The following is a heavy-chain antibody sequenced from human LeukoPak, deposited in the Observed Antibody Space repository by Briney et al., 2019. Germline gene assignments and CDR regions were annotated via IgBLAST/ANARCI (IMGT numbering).Heavy chain of an antibody. CDR2: IYESGTT. CDR3: ARVRRLANAFDI. CDR1: GGSISSYY. D-gene: IGHD3-16*01. Sequence: SETLSLTCTVSGGSISSYYWSWIRQTPGKGLEWIGYIYESGTTKYNPSLKSRVTISVDRSKNQFSLNLSSVTAADTAVYYCARVRRLANAFDIWGQGTMVTVSS. J-gene: IGHJ3*02. V-gene: IGHV4-59*08.